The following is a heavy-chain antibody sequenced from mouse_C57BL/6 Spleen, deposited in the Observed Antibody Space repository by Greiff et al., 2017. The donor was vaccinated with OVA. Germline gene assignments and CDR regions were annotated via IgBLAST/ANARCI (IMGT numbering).Heavy chain of an antibody. D-gene: IGHD2-5*01. CDR3: ARWDYSNYGFAY. CDR1: GYTFTDYN. J-gene: IGHJ3*01. CDR2: INPNNGGN. V-gene: IGHV1-22*01. Sequence: VQLQQSGPELVKPGASVTMSCKASGYTFTDYNMHWVKQSHGKSLEWIGYINPNNGGNSYNQKFKGKATLTVNKSSSTSYMELRSLTSEDSAVYYCARWDYSNYGFAYWGQGTLVTVSA.